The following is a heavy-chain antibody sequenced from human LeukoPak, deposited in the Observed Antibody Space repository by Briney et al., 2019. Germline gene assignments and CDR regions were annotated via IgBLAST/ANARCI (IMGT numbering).Heavy chain of an antibody. CDR2: IYHSGST. Sequence: SETLSLTCAVSGGSISSSDWWSWVRQPPGKGLEWIGEIYHSGSTNYNPSLKSRGTISVDKSKNQFSLNLSSVTAADTAVYYCARDRRYYDSSAYIRGFDYWGQGTLVTVSS. J-gene: IGHJ4*02. D-gene: IGHD3-22*01. CDR1: GGSISSSDW. V-gene: IGHV4-4*02. CDR3: ARDRRYYDSSAYIRGFDY.